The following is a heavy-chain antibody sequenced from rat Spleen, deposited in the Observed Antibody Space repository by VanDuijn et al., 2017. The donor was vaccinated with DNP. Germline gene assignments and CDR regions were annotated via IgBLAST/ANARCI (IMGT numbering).Heavy chain of an antibody. D-gene: IGHD5-1*01. CDR3: TRESWGYVMDA. J-gene: IGHJ4*01. V-gene: IGHV2-43*01. Sequence: QVQLKESGPVLVQPSQTLSLTCTVSGFSLTNYHVSWIRQPPGKGLEWMGVIWTDGSTAYNSLLKSRLSINRDTSKSQVFLKMNSLQTDDTAIYYCTRESWGYVMDAWGQGASVTVSS. CDR2: IWTDGST. CDR1: GFSLTNYH.